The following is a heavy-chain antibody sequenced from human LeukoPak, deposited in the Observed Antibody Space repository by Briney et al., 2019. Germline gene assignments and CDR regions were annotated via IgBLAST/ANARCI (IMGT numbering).Heavy chain of an antibody. V-gene: IGHV3-74*01. J-gene: IGHJ4*02. D-gene: IGHD2-2*01. CDR2: INSDGSST. CDR3: ARAPRGSSTSCFY. Sequence: GGSLRLSCAASGFTFSSYWMHWVRQAPGQGLVWVSRINSDGSSTSYADSVKGRFTISSDNAKNTLYLQMNSLRAEDTAVYYCARAPRGSSTSCFYWGQGTLVTVSS. CDR1: GFTFSSYW.